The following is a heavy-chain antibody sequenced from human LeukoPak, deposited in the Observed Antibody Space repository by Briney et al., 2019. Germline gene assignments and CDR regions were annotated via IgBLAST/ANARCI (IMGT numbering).Heavy chain of an antibody. V-gene: IGHV4-34*01. CDR2: ISHSGST. Sequence: SETLSLTCAVYGGSFSGYYWSWIRQPPGKGLEWIGEISHSGSTNYNPSLKSRVTISVDTSKNQFSLKLSSVTAADTAVYYCARGGWDYYDSSGAPYYFDYWGQGTLVTVSS. CDR3: ARGGWDYYDSSGAPYYFDY. J-gene: IGHJ4*02. D-gene: IGHD3-22*01. CDR1: GGSFSGYY.